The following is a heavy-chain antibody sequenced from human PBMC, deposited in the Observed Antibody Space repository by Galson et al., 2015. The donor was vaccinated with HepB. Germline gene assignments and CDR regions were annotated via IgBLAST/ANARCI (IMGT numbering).Heavy chain of an antibody. D-gene: IGHD6-6*01. CDR3: ARVSSSSPSSYYFDY. CDR1: GGTFSSYA. CDR2: IIPIFGTA. J-gene: IGHJ4*02. V-gene: IGHV1-69*13. Sequence: SVKVSCKASGGTFSSYAISWVRQAPGQGLEWMGGIIPIFGTANYAQKFQGRVTITADESTSTAYMELSSLRSEDTAVYYCARVSSSSPSSYYFDYWGQGTLVTVSS.